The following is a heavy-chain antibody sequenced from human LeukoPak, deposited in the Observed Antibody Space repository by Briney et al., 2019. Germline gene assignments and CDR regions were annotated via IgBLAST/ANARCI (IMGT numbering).Heavy chain of an antibody. J-gene: IGHJ3*01. CDR1: GFTFRDYW. CDR3: ANEYSKGDV. CDR2: ISDNGGNT. D-gene: IGHD1-26*01. V-gene: IGHV3-23*01. Sequence: GGSLRLSCAASGFTFRDYWMTWVRQAPGKGLEWVSSISDNGGNTYYADSVKGRFTISRDNSKNTLYLQMNSLRVEDAAIYYCANEYSKGDVWGQGTMVTVSS.